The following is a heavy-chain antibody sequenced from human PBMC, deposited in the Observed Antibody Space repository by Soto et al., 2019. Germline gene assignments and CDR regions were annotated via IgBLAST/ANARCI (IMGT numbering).Heavy chain of an antibody. CDR3: AREGIAARLSMDV. Sequence: GGSLRLSCAASGFTFSSYWMHWVRQAPGKGLVWVSRINSDGSSTSYADSVKGRFTISRDNAKNTLYLQMNSLRADDTAVYYCAREGIAARLSMDVWGQGTTVTVSS. J-gene: IGHJ6*02. V-gene: IGHV3-74*01. CDR2: INSDGSST. CDR1: GFTFSSYW. D-gene: IGHD6-6*01.